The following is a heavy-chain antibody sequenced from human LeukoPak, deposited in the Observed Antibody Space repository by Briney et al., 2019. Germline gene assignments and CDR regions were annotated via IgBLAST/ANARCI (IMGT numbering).Heavy chain of an antibody. CDR1: GYSISSGYY. D-gene: IGHD2-21*01. J-gene: IGHJ3*02. V-gene: IGHV4-38-2*01. CDR2: VYHSGST. CDR3: ASGGIVVVISRDAFDI. Sequence: SETLSLTCAVSGYSISSGYYWGWIRQPPGKGLEWIGSVYHSGSTYYNPSLKSRVTISVDTSKNQFSLKLSSVTAADTAVYYCASGGIVVVISRDAFDIWGQGTMVTVSS.